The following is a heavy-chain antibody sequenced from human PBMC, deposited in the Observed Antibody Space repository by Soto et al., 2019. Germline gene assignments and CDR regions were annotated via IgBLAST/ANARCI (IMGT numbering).Heavy chain of an antibody. CDR1: GGSISTAYW. J-gene: IGHJ6*02. Sequence: QVHLHESGPGLVKPSGTLSLTCAVSGGSISTAYWWSWVRQAPGKGLEWIGEIYHTGSTNYNPSLQSRLTISLDNSRNQFSLKLTSVTAADTAVYSCARWVDVWGQGTTVTVSS. CDR2: IYHTGST. V-gene: IGHV4-4*02. CDR3: ARWVDV.